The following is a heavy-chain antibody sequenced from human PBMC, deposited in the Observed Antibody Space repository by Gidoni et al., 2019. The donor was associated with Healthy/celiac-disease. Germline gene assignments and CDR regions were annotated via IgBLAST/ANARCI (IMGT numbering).Heavy chain of an antibody. CDR3: AGVGFYFDY. V-gene: IGHV4-39*01. CDR2: IYYSGRT. Sequence: QLQLQESGPGLVKPSETLSLTCTVSGGPISSSSYYGGWIRQPPGKGLEWIGSIYYSGRTYCNPSLKSRVTISVDTSKNQFSLKLSSVTAADTAVYYCAGVGFYFDYWGQGTLVTVSS. J-gene: IGHJ4*02. CDR1: GGPISSSSYY. D-gene: IGHD6-25*01.